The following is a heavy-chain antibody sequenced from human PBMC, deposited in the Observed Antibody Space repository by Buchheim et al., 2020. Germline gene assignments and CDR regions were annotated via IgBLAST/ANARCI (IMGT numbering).Heavy chain of an antibody. J-gene: IGHJ4*02. D-gene: IGHD5-18*01. CDR2: ISGSGGST. CDR1: GFTFSSYA. Sequence: EVQLLESGGGLVQPGGSLRLSCAASGFTFSSYAMSWVRQAPGKGLEWVSAISGSGGSTYYADSVTGRFTISRDNSKNTLYLQMNSLRAEDTAVYYCAKDSGYSYGYGAATPWGPTDYWGQGTL. V-gene: IGHV3-23*01. CDR3: AKDSGYSYGYGAATPWGPTDY.